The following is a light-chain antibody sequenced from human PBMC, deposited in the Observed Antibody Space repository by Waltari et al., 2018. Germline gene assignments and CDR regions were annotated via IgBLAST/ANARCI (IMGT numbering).Light chain of an antibody. CDR1: SSNIGSNT. J-gene: IGLJ2*01. CDR2: SNN. CDR3: AAWDDSLNGSVV. Sequence: QSVLTQPPSASGTPGQRVTISCSGSSSNIGSNTVNWYQQLPGTAPKLLIYSNNPRPSGVPARFSGSKSGTSSSRAISGLQSEDEADYYCAAWDDSLNGSVVFGGGTKLTVL. V-gene: IGLV1-44*01.